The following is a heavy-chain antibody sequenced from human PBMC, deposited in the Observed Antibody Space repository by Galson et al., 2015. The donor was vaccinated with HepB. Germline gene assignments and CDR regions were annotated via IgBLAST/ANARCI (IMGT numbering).Heavy chain of an antibody. V-gene: IGHV2-5*01. CDR3: AHGASSGYPNAFDI. CDR1: GFSLSTSGVG. CDR2: VYGNDDK. J-gene: IGHJ3*02. Sequence: PALVKPTQTLTLTCTFSGFSLSTSGVGVGWIRQPPGKALEWLALVYGNDDKRYSPSLKSRLTITKDTSKNQVVLTMTNMDPVDTATYYCAHGASSGYPNAFDIWGQGTMVTVSS. D-gene: IGHD5-12*01.